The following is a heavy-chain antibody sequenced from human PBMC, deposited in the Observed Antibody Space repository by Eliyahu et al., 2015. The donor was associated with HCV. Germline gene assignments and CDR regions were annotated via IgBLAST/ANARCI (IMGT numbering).Heavy chain of an antibody. V-gene: IGHV1-46*01. J-gene: IGHJ5*02. CDR2: INPRGGST. Sequence: QVQLVQSGAEVKKPGXSVKVSCKASXYTFXSYYMXWVRXAPGQGLEWMGIINPRGGSTSYAQKFQGRVTMTRDTSTSTVYMELSSLRSEDTAVYYCARDRLMVRGVRGGVDPWGQGTLVTVSS. D-gene: IGHD3-10*01. CDR1: XYTFXSYY. CDR3: ARDRLMVRGVRGGVDP.